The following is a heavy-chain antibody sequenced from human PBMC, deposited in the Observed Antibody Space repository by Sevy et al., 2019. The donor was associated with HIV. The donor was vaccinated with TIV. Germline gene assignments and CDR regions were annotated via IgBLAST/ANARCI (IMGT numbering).Heavy chain of an antibody. Sequence: GGSLRLSCAASGFTFNNIAMHWVHLAPGKGPEWVAVVSSDGAITYYADSVKGRFTVSRDNSKNTVYLQMNSLRTADTALYYCAKAYSVIYYIPYDAFDIWGQGTMVTVSS. J-gene: IGHJ3*02. D-gene: IGHD1-26*01. CDR1: GFTFNNIA. V-gene: IGHV3-30-3*01. CDR3: AKAYSVIYYIPYDAFDI. CDR2: VSSDGAIT.